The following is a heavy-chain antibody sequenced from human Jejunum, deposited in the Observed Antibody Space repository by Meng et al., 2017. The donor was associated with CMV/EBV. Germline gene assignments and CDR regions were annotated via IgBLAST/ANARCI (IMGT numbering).Heavy chain of an antibody. J-gene: IGHJ4*02. CDR3: AGEIPSTGSFDS. Sequence: SCKASGYSFSNYFKHGVRQAPGQGLEWMGVISPSGDSTNYAQKFQGRVIMTADTSTNTVYMDLSSLRSEDTAFYYCAGEIPSTGSFDSWGQGTLVTVSS. CDR2: ISPSGDST. D-gene: IGHD3-9*01. V-gene: IGHV1-46*01. CDR1: GYSFSNYF.